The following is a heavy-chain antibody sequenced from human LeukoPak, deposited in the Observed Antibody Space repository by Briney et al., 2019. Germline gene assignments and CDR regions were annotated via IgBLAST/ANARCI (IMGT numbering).Heavy chain of an antibody. CDR1: GFTFSSYG. V-gene: IGHV3-23*01. D-gene: IGHD5-18*01. J-gene: IGHJ4*02. CDR3: AKVGGYSYGYPDY. CDR2: ISGSGGST. Sequence: GGSLRLSCAASGFTFSSYGMHWVRQAPGKGQEWVSAISGSGGSTYYADSVKGRFTISRDNSKNTLYLQMNSLRAEDTAVYYCAKVGGYSYGYPDYWGQGTLVTVSS.